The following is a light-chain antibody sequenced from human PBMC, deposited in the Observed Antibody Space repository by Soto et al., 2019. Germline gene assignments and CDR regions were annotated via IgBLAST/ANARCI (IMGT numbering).Light chain of an antibody. CDR2: SND. V-gene: IGLV1-44*01. Sequence: QSVLTQSPSASGTPGQRVSISCSGSSSNIGSNTVSWYQHVPGTAPKLLIYSNDQRPSAVPGRFSGSKSGSSASLAISGLQSEDEADYYCAAWDDSLSVVFGGGTKLTVL. CDR3: AAWDDSLSVV. J-gene: IGLJ2*01. CDR1: SSNIGSNT.